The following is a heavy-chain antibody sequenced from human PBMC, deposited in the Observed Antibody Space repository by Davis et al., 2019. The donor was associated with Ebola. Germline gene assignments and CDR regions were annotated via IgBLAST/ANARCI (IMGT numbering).Heavy chain of an antibody. V-gene: IGHV5-10-1*01. CDR2: IDPSDSYT. D-gene: IGHD2-2*01. Sequence: GESLKISCKGSGYSFTSYWISWVRQMPGKGLEWMGRIDPSDSYTNYSPSFQGHVTISADKSISTAYLQLRSLKASDTAMYYCARRASSSYYGMDVWGQGTTVTVSS. CDR3: ARRASSSYYGMDV. J-gene: IGHJ6*02. CDR1: GYSFTSYW.